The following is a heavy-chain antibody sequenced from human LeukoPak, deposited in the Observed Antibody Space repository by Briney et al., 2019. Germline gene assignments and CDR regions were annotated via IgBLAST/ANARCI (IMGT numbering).Heavy chain of an antibody. V-gene: IGHV3-64*02. CDR1: GFTLSSFS. CDR3: AKGGTSVTRYVDY. Sequence: GGSLRLSCAASGFTLSSFSMHWVRQSPGRGLEYVSAINYKGGTTYYADSVKGRFTISRDNSKNTVYLQMNSLRAEDTAVYYCAKGGTSVTRYVDYWGQGTLVTVSS. CDR2: INYKGGTT. J-gene: IGHJ4*02. D-gene: IGHD4-17*01.